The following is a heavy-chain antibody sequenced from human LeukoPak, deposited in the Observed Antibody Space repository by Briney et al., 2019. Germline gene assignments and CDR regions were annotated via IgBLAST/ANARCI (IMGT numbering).Heavy chain of an antibody. CDR2: IIPIFGTA. CDR3: ARDDDSSGYYLY. Sequence: ASVKVSCKASGGTFSSYAFSWVRQAPGQGLEWMGGIIPIFGTANYAQKFQGRVTITADESTSTAYMELSSLRSEDTAVYYCARDDDSSGYYLYWGQGTLVTVSS. D-gene: IGHD3-22*01. J-gene: IGHJ4*02. V-gene: IGHV1-69*13. CDR1: GGTFSSYA.